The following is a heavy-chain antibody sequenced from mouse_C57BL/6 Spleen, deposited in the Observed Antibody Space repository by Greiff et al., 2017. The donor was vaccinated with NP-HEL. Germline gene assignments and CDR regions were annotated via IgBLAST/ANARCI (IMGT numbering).Heavy chain of an antibody. Sequence: QVQLQQSGPELVKPGASVKISCKASGYSFTSYYIHWVKQRPGQGLEWIGWIYPGSGNTKYNAKFKGKATLTADTSSSTAYMQLSSLTSEDSAVYYCARSSYGNYAAWFAYWGQGTLVTVSA. CDR2: IYPGSGNT. D-gene: IGHD2-10*01. CDR3: ARSSYGNYAAWFAY. J-gene: IGHJ3*01. V-gene: IGHV1-66*01. CDR1: GYSFTSYY.